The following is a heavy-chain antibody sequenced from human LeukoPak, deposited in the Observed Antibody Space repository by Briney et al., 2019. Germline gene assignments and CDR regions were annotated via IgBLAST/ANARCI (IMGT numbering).Heavy chain of an antibody. CDR3: ARDLLNYGSDYYDVGIFDS. CDR2: ISKDGRKN. Sequence: GGSLRLSCEASGFSFSTSGVHWVRQAPGKGLEWMAVISKDGRKNHYADSVKGRFTISRDNSKSTLFLQMNSLRPEDTAIYYCARDLLNYGSDYYDVGIFDSWGQGTLVTVSS. D-gene: IGHD3-10*01. V-gene: IGHV3-30*04. J-gene: IGHJ4*02. CDR1: GFSFSTSG.